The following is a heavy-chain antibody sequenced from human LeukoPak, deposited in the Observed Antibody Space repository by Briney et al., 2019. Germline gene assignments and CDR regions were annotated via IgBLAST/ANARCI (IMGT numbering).Heavy chain of an antibody. J-gene: IGHJ4*02. CDR2: IIPIFGTA. CDR3: ARDDSRGTTDY. Sequence: SVKVSCKASGGTFSSYAISWVRQAPGQGLEWMGGIIPIFGTANYAQKFQGRVAITTDESTSTDYMELSSLRSEDTAVYYCARDDSRGTTDYWGQGTLVTVSS. CDR1: GGTFSSYA. V-gene: IGHV1-69*05. D-gene: IGHD3-16*01.